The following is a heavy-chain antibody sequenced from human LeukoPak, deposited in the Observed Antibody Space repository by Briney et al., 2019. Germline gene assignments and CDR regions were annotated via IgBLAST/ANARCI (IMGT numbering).Heavy chain of an antibody. Sequence: GGSLTLSCSASGLTVSDYCMSWIRQAPGGGLGWVSYVSVSVSSIYYADSVKGRFTISRENAKKSLYLQMHSRRVDDTAVYYCAREPVGATVHYYYLDVWGKGNTVTVSS. CDR3: AREPVGATVHYYYLDV. V-gene: IGHV3-11*04. CDR1: GLTVSDYC. J-gene: IGHJ6*03. CDR2: VSVSVSSI. D-gene: IGHD1-26*01.